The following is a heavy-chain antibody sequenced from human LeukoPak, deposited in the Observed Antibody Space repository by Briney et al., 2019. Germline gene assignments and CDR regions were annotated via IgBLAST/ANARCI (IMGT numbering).Heavy chain of an antibody. CDR3: VKEAVTTNYYYYMDV. CDR2: ISVSGGST. J-gene: IGHJ6*03. Sequence: GGPLRLSCAASGFTFSSYAMSWVRQAPGKGLEWVSAISVSGGSTYYADPVKGRFTISRDNSKNTLYLQMNSLRAEDTAVYYCVKEAVTTNYYYYMDVWGKGTTVTVSS. D-gene: IGHD4-17*01. CDR1: GFTFSSYA. V-gene: IGHV3-23*01.